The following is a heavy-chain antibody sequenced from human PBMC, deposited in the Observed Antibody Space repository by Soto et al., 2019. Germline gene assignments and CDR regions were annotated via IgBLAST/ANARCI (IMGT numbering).Heavy chain of an antibody. CDR3: ARRYGSAIDY. D-gene: IGHD1-26*01. V-gene: IGHV4-59*04. CDR1: GGSISSYY. Sequence: SETLSLTCTVSGGSISSYYWSWIRQPPGKGLEWIGYIYHSGSTYYNPSLKSRVTMSVDRSKNQFSLKLSSVTAADTAVYYCARRYGSAIDYWGQGTLVTVSS. CDR2: IYHSGST. J-gene: IGHJ4*02.